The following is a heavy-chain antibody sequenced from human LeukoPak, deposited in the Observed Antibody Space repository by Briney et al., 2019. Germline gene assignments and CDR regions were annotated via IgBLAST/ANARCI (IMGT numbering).Heavy chain of an antibody. Sequence: GGSLRLSCAASGFTFSSYGMHWVCQAPGKALEWVAVIWYDGSNKYYADPVKGRFTISRDNSKNTLYLQMNSLRAEDTAVYYCARESTTMVRGVIQHWGQGTLVTVSS. J-gene: IGHJ1*01. V-gene: IGHV3-33*01. CDR3: ARESTTMVRGVIQH. CDR1: GFTFSSYG. D-gene: IGHD3-10*01. CDR2: IWYDGSNK.